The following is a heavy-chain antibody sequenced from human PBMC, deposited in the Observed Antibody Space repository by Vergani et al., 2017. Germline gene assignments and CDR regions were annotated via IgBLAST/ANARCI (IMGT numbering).Heavy chain of an antibody. CDR1: GYTLTELS. Sequence: QVQLVQSGAEVKKPGASVKVSCKVSGYTLTELSMHWVRQAPGKGLEWMGGFDPEDGETIYALKFQGRVTMTEDTATDTAYMELSSLRSEDTAVYYCATLNYYGSGSPNWFDPWGQGTLVTVSS. V-gene: IGHV1-24*01. CDR2: FDPEDGET. CDR3: ATLNYYGSGSPNWFDP. J-gene: IGHJ5*02. D-gene: IGHD3-10*01.